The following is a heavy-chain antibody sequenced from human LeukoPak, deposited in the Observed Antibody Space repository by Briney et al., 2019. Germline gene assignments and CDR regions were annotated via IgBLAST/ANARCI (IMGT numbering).Heavy chain of an antibody. CDR3: ARHRIAAAGSWFDP. CDR1: GGSISSYY. V-gene: IGHV4-59*08. Sequence: SETLSLTCTVPGGSISSYYWSWIRKPPRQGLEWIGYIYYSGSTNYNPSLKSRATISVDTSKNQFSLKLSSVAAADTAVYYCARHRIAAAGSWFDPWGQGTLVTVSS. J-gene: IGHJ5*02. D-gene: IGHD6-13*01. CDR2: IYYSGST.